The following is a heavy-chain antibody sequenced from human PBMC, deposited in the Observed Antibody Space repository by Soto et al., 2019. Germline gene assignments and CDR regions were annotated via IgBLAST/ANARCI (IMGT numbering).Heavy chain of an antibody. V-gene: IGHV3-53*01. Sequence: EEQLVESGGGLIQPGGSLRLSCVGSGFSVINSYVSWVRQAPGQGLEWVSIIYTGGSTYYADSVKGRFTMSRDTSKNTVSLQMNSLRAEDTALYYCAKEGSDGWCHLWGQGTLFTVSS. CDR1: GFSVINSY. CDR3: AKEGSDGWCHL. D-gene: IGHD1-26*01. CDR2: IYTGGST. J-gene: IGHJ5*02.